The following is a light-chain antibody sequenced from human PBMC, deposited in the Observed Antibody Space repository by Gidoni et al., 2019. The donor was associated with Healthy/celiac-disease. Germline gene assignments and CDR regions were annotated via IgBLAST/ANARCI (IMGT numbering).Light chain of an antibody. CDR1: SSDVGGYNY. CDR3: SSYTSSSTLDVV. Sequence: QSALPQPASVSGSPGQSITISCTGTSSDVGGYNYVSWYQQHPGKAPKLMIYDVSNRPSGVSNRFSGSKSGNTASRTISGLQAEDEADYYCSSYTSSSTLDVVFGGGTKLTVL. J-gene: IGLJ2*01. V-gene: IGLV2-14*03. CDR2: DVS.